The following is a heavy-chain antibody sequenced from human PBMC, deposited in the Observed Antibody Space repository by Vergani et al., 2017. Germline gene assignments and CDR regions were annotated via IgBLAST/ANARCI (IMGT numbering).Heavy chain of an antibody. D-gene: IGHD3-10*01. Sequence: EVQLVESGGGLVQPGGSLRLSCAASGFTFSSYSMNWVRQAPGKGLEWVSYISSSSSYIYYADSVKGRFTISRDNAKNSLYLQMNSLRAEDTAVYYCARIIRGHRNGDFDYWGQGTLVTVSS. CDR2: ISSSSSYI. CDR1: GFTFSSYS. V-gene: IGHV3-21*05. J-gene: IGHJ4*02. CDR3: ARIIRGHRNGDFDY.